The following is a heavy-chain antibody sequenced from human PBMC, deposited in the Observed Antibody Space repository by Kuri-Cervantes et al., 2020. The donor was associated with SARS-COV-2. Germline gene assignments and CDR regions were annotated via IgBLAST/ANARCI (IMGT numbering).Heavy chain of an antibody. D-gene: IGHD5-18*01. CDR3: ARTPRYSYFDY. Sequence: ESLKISCAVYGGSFSGYYWSWIRQPPGKGLEWIGYVYHSGSANYNPSLKSRVTISIDMSKNEFSLHLRSVTAADTAVYYCARTPRYSYFDYWGQGALVTVSS. V-gene: IGHV4-59*01. CDR2: VYHSGSA. J-gene: IGHJ4*02. CDR1: GGSFSGYY.